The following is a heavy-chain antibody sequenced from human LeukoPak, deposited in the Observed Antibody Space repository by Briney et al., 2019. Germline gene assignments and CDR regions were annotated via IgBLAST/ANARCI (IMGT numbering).Heavy chain of an antibody. CDR2: ISYDGSNK. CDR3: ARGGEGYSCGLSDY. D-gene: IGHD5-18*01. CDR1: GFTFSSYA. Sequence: GGSLRLSCAASGFTFSSYAMHWVRQAPGKGLEWVAVISYDGSNKYYADSVKGRFTISRDNSKNTLYLQMNSLRAEDTAVYYCARGGEGYSCGLSDYWGQGTLVTVSS. J-gene: IGHJ4*02. V-gene: IGHV3-30-3*01.